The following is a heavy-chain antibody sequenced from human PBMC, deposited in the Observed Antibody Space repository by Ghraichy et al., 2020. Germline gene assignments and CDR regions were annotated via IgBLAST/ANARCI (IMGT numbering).Heavy chain of an antibody. V-gene: IGHV3-33*08. Sequence: GGSLRLSCAASGFTFSSYGMHWVRQAPGKGLEWVAVIWYDGSNKYYADSVKGRFTISRDNSKNTLYLQMNSLRAEDTAVYYCARVSRSSGYDDVVVTAIRYYGMDVWGQGTTVTVSS. CDR3: ARVSRSSGYDDVVVTAIRYYGMDV. CDR1: GFTFSSYG. J-gene: IGHJ6*02. D-gene: IGHD2-21*02. CDR2: IWYDGSNK.